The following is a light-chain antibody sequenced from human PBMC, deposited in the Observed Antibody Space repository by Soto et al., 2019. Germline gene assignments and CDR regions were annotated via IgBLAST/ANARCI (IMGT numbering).Light chain of an antibody. CDR1: QSVNSSS. J-gene: IGKJ1*01. CDR3: QQRSNWPQT. V-gene: IGKV3-11*01. Sequence: EIVLTQSPGTLSLSPGERATLSCRASQSVNSSSLAWYQQKPGQAPRLLIYESSNRATGIPARFSGSGSGTDFILTISSLEPEDFAVYYCQQRSNWPQTFGQGTKVDIK. CDR2: ESS.